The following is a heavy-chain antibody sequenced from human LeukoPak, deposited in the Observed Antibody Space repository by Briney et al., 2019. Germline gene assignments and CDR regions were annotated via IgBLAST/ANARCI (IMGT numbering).Heavy chain of an antibody. CDR2: INHSGST. V-gene: IGHV4-34*01. J-gene: IGHJ3*02. Sequence: PSETLSLTCAVYGGSFSGYYWSWIRQPPGEGLEWIGEINHSGSTNYNPSLKSRVTISVDTSKNQFSLKLSSVTAADTAVYYCARRVVFMITFGGVIAPGAFDIWGQGTMVTVSS. CDR1: GGSFSGYY. CDR3: ARRVVFMITFGGVIAPGAFDI. D-gene: IGHD3-16*02.